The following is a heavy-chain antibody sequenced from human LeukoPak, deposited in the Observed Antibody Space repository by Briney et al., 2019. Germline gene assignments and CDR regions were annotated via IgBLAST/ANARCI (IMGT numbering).Heavy chain of an antibody. J-gene: IGHJ3*02. Sequence: VASVKVSCKASGGTFSSYAISWVRQAPGQGLEWMGGIIPIFGTANYAQKFQGRVTITTDESTSTAYMELSSLRSEDTAVYYCARIHCSSTSCYTGGAFDIWGQGTMVTVSS. V-gene: IGHV1-69*05. CDR2: IIPIFGTA. D-gene: IGHD2-2*02. CDR3: ARIHCSSTSCYTGGAFDI. CDR1: GGTFSSYA.